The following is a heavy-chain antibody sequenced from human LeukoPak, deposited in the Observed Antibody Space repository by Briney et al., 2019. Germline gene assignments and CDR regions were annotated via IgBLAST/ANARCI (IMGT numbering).Heavy chain of an antibody. J-gene: IGHJ4*02. Sequence: PSETLSLTCTVSGYSISSGYYWGWIRQPPGKGLEWIGTIYHSGSTYYNPSLKSRVTISVDTTKNQFSLKLTSVTAADTAVYYCARVRGYCSSTICYRYYFDYWGQGTLVTVSS. CDR1: GYSISSGYY. CDR2: IYHSGST. V-gene: IGHV4-38-2*02. CDR3: ARVRGYCSSTICYRYYFDY. D-gene: IGHD2-2*01.